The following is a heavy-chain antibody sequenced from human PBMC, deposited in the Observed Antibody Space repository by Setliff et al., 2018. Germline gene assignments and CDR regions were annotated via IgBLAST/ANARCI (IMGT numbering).Heavy chain of an antibody. D-gene: IGHD6-19*01. CDR3: VRDPPNSGWAFDY. V-gene: IGHV3-33*01. Sequence: PGESLRLSCGASGFTFSTHAMHWVRQAPGKGLEWVAMIWFDGSNTHYPGSVKGRFTVSRDKSKNMVYLQMNSLRVDDTAVYYCVRDPPNSGWAFDYWGQGTLVTVSS. CDR2: IWFDGSNT. CDR1: GFTFSTHA. J-gene: IGHJ4*02.